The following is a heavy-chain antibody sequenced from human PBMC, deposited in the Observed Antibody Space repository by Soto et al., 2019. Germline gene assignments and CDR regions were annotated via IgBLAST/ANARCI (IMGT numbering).Heavy chain of an antibody. CDR2: ISSSGSTI. V-gene: IGHV3-48*03. CDR3: AGPPSYYYDSSGSTV. Sequence: GGSLRLSCAASGFTFGSYEMNWVRQAPGKGLEWVSYISSSGSTIYYADSVKGRFTISRDNAKNSLYLQMNSLRAEDTAVYYCAGPPSYYYDSSGSTVWGQGTTVTVSS. J-gene: IGHJ6*02. CDR1: GFTFGSYE. D-gene: IGHD3-22*01.